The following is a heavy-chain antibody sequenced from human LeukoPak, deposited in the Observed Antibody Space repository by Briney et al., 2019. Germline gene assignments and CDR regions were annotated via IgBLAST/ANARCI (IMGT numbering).Heavy chain of an antibody. CDR2: ISSSSGTI. CDR1: GFTFSSYS. D-gene: IGHD6-13*01. J-gene: IGHJ3*02. V-gene: IGHV3-48*01. Sequence: PGGSLRLSCAASGFTFSSYSMNWVRQAPGKGLEWVSYISSSSGTIYYADSVKGRFTISRDNAKNSLYLQMNSLRAEDTAVYYCARTVVPGDRGSSWEAFDIWGQGTMVTVSS. CDR3: ARTVVPGDRGSSWEAFDI.